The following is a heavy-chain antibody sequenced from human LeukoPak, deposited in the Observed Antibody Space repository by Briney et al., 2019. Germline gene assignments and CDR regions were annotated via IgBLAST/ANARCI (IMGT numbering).Heavy chain of an antibody. J-gene: IGHJ4*02. V-gene: IGHV3-48*03. CDR1: GFTFSSYE. Sequence: GGSLRLSCAASGFTFSSYEMNWVRQAPGKGLEWVSCISSSGSTIYYADSVKGRFTISRDNAKNSLYLQMNSLRAEDTAVYYCARDPGPDYGDWYFDYWGQGTLVTVSS. CDR2: ISSSGSTI. D-gene: IGHD4-17*01. CDR3: ARDPGPDYGDWYFDY.